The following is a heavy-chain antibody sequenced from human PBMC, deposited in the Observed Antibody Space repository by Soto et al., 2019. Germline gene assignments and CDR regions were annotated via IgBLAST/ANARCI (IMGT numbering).Heavy chain of an antibody. J-gene: IGHJ6*03. D-gene: IGHD2-2*01. CDR2: IYYSGST. CDR3: GRHWPVVRGGYYYMDV. V-gene: IGHV4-59*08. CDR1: GGSISSYY. Sequence: SETLSLTCTVSGGSISSYYWSWIRQPPGKGLEWIGYIYYSGSTNYNPSLKSRVTISVDTSKNQFSLKLSSVTAADTAVYYCGRHWPVVRGGYYYMDVWGKGTTVTVSS.